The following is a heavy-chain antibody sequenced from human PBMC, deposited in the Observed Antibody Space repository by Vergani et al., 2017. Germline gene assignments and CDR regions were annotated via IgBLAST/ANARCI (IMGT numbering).Heavy chain of an antibody. CDR1: GFTFSSYA. CDR2: ISGSGGST. Sequence: EVQLLESGGGLVHPGGSLRLSCAASGFTFSSYAMSWVRQAPEKGLEWVSTISGSGGSTYYADSVKGRFTISRDNFKNTLYLQMNSLRAEDTAVYYCAKGEPTYYYDSSGSSNWFDPWGQGTLVTVSS. V-gene: IGHV3-23*01. CDR3: AKGEPTYYYDSSGSSNWFDP. J-gene: IGHJ5*02. D-gene: IGHD3-22*01.